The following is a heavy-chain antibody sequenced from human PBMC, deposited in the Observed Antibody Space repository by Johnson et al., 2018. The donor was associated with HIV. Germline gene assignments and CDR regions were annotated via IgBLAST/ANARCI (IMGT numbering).Heavy chain of an antibody. Sequence: VQLVESGGGLVQPGGSLRLSCAASGFTFSSYWMSWVRQAPGKGLEWVANIKQDGSEKYYVDSVKGRFTISRDNSKNTLYLQVNSLRPEDTAVYYCATERQAALDIWGQGTMVTVSS. CDR1: GFTFSSYW. V-gene: IGHV3-7*01. D-gene: IGHD1-1*01. CDR2: IKQDGSEK. CDR3: ATERQAALDI. J-gene: IGHJ3*02.